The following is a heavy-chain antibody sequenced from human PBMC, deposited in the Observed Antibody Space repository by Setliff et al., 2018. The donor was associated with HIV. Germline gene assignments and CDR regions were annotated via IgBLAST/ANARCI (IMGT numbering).Heavy chain of an antibody. D-gene: IGHD3-22*01. CDR3: ARGMDYCDTSGYYQYYFDY. J-gene: IGHJ4*02. CDR1: GYSFTDYY. CDR2: INPKSDGT. V-gene: IGHV1-2*04. Sequence: ASVKVSCKASGYSFTDYYIHWVRQAPGQGLEWMGWINPKSDGTNYAQKFQGWITMTRDTSISTAYMEPSRLRSDDTAVYYCARGMDYCDTSGYYQYYFDYWGQGTLVTVSS.